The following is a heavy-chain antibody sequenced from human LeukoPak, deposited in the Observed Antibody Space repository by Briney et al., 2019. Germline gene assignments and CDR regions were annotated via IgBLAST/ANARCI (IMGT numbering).Heavy chain of an antibody. J-gene: IGHJ6*02. CDR2: IYYSGST. CDR1: GGSISSSSYY. D-gene: IGHD2-21*02. Sequence: SETLSLTCTVSGGSISSSSYYWGWIRQPPGKGLEWIGSIYYSGSTYYNPSLKSRVTISVDRSKDQFSLKLSSVTAADTAVYYCARDRAYCGGDCSHGMDVWGQGTTVTVSS. V-gene: IGHV4-39*07. CDR3: ARDRAYCGGDCSHGMDV.